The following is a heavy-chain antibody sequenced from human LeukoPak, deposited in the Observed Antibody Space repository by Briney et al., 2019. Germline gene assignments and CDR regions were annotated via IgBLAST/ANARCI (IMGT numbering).Heavy chain of an antibody. CDR1: GFTFSSYG. CDR2: IWYDGSNK. J-gene: IGHJ4*02. Sequence: GGSLRLSCAASGFTFSSYGMHWVRQAPGKGLEWVAVIWYDGSNKYYADSVKGRFTISRDNSKNTLYLQMNSLRAEDTAVYYCAKESGIAARKGFDYWGQGTLVTVSS. D-gene: IGHD6-6*01. V-gene: IGHV3-33*06. CDR3: AKESGIAARKGFDY.